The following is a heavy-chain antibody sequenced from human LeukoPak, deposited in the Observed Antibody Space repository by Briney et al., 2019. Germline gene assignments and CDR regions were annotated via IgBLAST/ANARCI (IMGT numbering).Heavy chain of an antibody. CDR3: AKDLRAVVTNPYHFDY. D-gene: IGHD5-18*01. Sequence: GRSLRLSCAASGFTFSSYGMHWVRQAPGKGLEWVAVISYDGSKKYYADSVKGRFTISRDNSKNTLYLQLNSLRAEDTAVYYCAKDLRAVVTNPYHFDYWGQGTLVTVSS. V-gene: IGHV3-30*18. CDR1: GFTFSSYG. CDR2: ISYDGSKK. J-gene: IGHJ4*02.